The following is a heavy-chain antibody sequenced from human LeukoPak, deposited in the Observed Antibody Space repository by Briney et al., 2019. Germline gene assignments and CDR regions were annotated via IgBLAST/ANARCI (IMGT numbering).Heavy chain of an antibody. V-gene: IGHV1-69*04. CDR3: ARANSSGWSY. CDR2: IIPILGIA. J-gene: IGHJ4*02. D-gene: IGHD6-19*01. Sequence: GASVKVSCKASGGTFSSYAISWVRQAPGQGLEWMGRIIPILGIANYAQKFQGRVTITADKSTSTAYMELSSLRSEGTAVYYCARANSSGWSYWGQGTLVTVSS. CDR1: GGTFSSYA.